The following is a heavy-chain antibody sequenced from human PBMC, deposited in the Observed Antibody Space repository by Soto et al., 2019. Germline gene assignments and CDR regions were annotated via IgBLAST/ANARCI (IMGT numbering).Heavy chain of an antibody. D-gene: IGHD5-12*01. CDR1: GGSISGHS. Sequence: SETLSLTCTVSGGSISGHSWIWIRQPAGKGLEWIGHIYPSGGTSYNPSLRSRVTMSLDTSSNQIFLNLTSVTAADTAVFYCVRGRSYSVYDFWGPGTLVTVSS. V-gene: IGHV4-4*07. J-gene: IGHJ4*02. CDR3: VRGRSYSVYDF. CDR2: IYPSGGT.